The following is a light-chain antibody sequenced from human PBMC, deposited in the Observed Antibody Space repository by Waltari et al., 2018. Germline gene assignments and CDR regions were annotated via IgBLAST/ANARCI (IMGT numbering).Light chain of an antibody. V-gene: IGKV4-1*01. CDR1: QSFLYSSNNKNY. CDR2: LAS. Sequence: DIVMTQSPDSLAVSLGERATINCKSSQSFLYSSNNKNYLAWYQQKPGQPPKLLIYLASTRESGVPDRFSGSGSGTDFTLTISSLQAEDVAVYYCQQYYSTLWTFGQGTKVEIK. CDR3: QQYYSTLWT. J-gene: IGKJ1*01.